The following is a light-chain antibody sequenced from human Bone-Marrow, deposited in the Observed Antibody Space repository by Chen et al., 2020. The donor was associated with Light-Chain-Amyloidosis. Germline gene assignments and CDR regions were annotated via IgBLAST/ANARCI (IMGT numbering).Light chain of an antibody. CDR1: SSDVGGDNH. Sequence: QSALTQPASVSGSPGQSITISCTGTSSDVGGDNHVPWYQQHPDKAPKLMIYEVTNRPSWVPDRFSGSQSDNTESLTISGLQTEDEADYFCSSYTITNTLVFGSGTRVTVL. V-gene: IGLV2-14*01. CDR3: SSYTITNTLV. CDR2: EVT. J-gene: IGLJ1*01.